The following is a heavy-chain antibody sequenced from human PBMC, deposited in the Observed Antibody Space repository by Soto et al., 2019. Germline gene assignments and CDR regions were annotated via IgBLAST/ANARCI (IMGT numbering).Heavy chain of an antibody. J-gene: IGHJ6*02. CDR3: ARDGGPTPDYYYGMDV. Sequence: ASVKVSCKASGYTFTGYYMHWVRQAPGQGLEWMGWINPNSGGTNYAQKFQGRVTMTRDTSISTAYMELSRLRSDDTAVYYCARDGGPTPDYYYGMDVWGQGTTVTVYS. D-gene: IGHD2-15*01. CDR1: GYTFTGYY. CDR2: INPNSGGT. V-gene: IGHV1-2*02.